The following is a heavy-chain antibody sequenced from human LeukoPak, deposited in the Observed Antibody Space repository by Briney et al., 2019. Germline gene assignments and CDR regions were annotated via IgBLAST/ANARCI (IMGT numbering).Heavy chain of an antibody. V-gene: IGHV4-61*02. CDR2: IYTSGST. D-gene: IGHD4-23*01. CDR1: GGSISSGSYY. J-gene: IGHJ4*02. Sequence: NPSETLSLTCTVSGGSISSGSYYWSWIRQPAGEGLEWIGRIYTSGSTNYNPSLKSRVTISVDTSKNQFSLKLSSVTAADTAVYYCAREPRTLSGNSGFDYWGQGTLVTVSS. CDR3: AREPRTLSGNSGFDY.